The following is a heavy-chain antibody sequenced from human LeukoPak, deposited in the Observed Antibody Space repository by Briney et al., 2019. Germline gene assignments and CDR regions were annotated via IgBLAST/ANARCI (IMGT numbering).Heavy chain of an antibody. V-gene: IGHV4-30-2*01. CDR1: DGSISSGGYS. Sequence: SETLSLTCAVSDGSISSGGYSWSWIRQPPGKGLEWIGYIYHSGSTYYNPSLKSRVTISVDRSKNQFSLKLSSVTAADTAVYYCARSNYYDSSGYYDPSYYFDYWGQGTLVTVSS. J-gene: IGHJ4*02. D-gene: IGHD3-22*01. CDR2: IYHSGST. CDR3: ARSNYYDSSGYYDPSYYFDY.